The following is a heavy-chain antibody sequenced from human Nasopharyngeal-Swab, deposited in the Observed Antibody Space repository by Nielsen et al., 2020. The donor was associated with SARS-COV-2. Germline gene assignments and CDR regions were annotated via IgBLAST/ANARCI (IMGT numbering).Heavy chain of an antibody. V-gene: IGHV4-39*02. D-gene: IGHD6-19*01. CDR1: GGSISSSSYY. J-gene: IGHJ4*02. Sequence: SETLSLTCTVSGGSISSSSYYWGWIRQPPGKGLEWIGTLYYSGSTYQNPSLKSRVTISVDTSKNQFSLDLSSVTAADTAVYYCARDSSGWHYWGQGTLVTVSS. CDR3: ARDSSGWHY. CDR2: LYYSGST.